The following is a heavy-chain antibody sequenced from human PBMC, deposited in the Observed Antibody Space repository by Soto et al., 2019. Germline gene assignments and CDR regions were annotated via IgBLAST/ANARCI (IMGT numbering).Heavy chain of an antibody. CDR1: RFSFSTYA. CDR3: GKSTRQYGDRVSFDY. D-gene: IGHD4-17*01. J-gene: IGHJ4*02. Sequence: GGSLRLSCAASRFSFSTYAMSWVRQAPGKGLEWVSSISGSGSSTYYADPVKGRFTISRDNSQNTLYLQMSGLRAEDTAVYYCGKSTRQYGDRVSFDYWGQGSLVTVSS. CDR2: ISGSGSST. V-gene: IGHV3-23*01.